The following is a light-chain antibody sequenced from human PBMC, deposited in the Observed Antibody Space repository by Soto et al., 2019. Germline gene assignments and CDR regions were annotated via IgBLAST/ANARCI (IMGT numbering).Light chain of an antibody. CDR3: QEYETFSGT. Sequence: IQMNQSPSTLSASVGDRVTISCRASQSVGSWLAWYQQKPGKAPKFLIYDASTLESGVPSRFSGSGSGTEFTLAISSLQPDDFATYYCQEYETFSGTFGPGANVDIK. J-gene: IGKJ1*01. CDR2: DAS. V-gene: IGKV1-5*01. CDR1: QSVGSW.